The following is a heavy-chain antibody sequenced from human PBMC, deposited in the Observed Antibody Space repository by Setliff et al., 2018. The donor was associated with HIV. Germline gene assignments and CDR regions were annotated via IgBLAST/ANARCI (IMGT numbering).Heavy chain of an antibody. J-gene: IGHJ4*02. CDR2: INPSGGST. D-gene: IGHD6-19*01. Sequence: GASVKVSCKASGYIFTTYYMHWVRQAPGQGLEWMGIINPSGGSTTYAQKFQGRVTLTRDTSTSTVYMELSSLRVEDTAVYYCAIGYRSGWRFFDFWGQGTQVTVSS. V-gene: IGHV1-46*01. CDR1: GYIFTTYY. CDR3: AIGYRSGWRFFDF.